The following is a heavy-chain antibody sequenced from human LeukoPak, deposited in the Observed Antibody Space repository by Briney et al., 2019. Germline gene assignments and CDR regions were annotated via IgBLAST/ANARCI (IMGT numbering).Heavy chain of an antibody. D-gene: IGHD5-18*01. CDR3: AKDIFSPDIAHSYGYD. CDR2: ISWNSGSM. J-gene: IGHJ4*02. Sequence: GGSLRLSCAASGFTVSSNYMSWVRQAPGKGLEWVSGISWNSGSMDYGDSVKGRFSISRDNARNILYLQMNSLRPEDTALYYCAKDIFSPDIAHSYGYDWGQGTLVSVSS. V-gene: IGHV3-9*01. CDR1: GFTVSSNY.